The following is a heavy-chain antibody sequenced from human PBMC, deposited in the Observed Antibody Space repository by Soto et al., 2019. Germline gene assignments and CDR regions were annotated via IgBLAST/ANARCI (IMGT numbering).Heavy chain of an antibody. CDR2: IIPMYGIV. V-gene: IGHV1-69*10. J-gene: IGHJ5*02. D-gene: IGHD2-15*01. CDR1: GGTLSNYV. CDR3: ARDLGGCSGGSCRYNWFDP. Sequence: SVTVSCKASGGTLSNYVFTWVRQAPGQGLEWMGGIIPMYGIVNYAQKFQGRVTITADTATSTAYMELSSLRSEDTAVYYWARDLGGCSGGSCRYNWFDPWGQGTLDTGPS.